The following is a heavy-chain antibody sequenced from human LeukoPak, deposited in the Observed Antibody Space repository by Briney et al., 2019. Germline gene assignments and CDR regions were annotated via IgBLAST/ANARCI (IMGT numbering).Heavy chain of an antibody. J-gene: IGHJ5*02. D-gene: IGHD6-13*01. CDR2: FDPEDGET. V-gene: IGHV1-24*01. Sequence: GASVKVSCKVSGYTLTELSMHWVRQAPGKGLEWMGGFDPEDGETIYAQKFQGRVTVTEDTSTDTAYMELSSLRSEDTAVYYCAGRIAAGWFDPWGQGTLVTVSS. CDR3: AGRIAAGWFDP. CDR1: GYTLTELS.